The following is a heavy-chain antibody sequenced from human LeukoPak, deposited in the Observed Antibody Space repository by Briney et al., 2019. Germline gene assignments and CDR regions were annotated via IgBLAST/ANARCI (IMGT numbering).Heavy chain of an antibody. CDR3: ARGPSYYDFWSGYSLPCYFGY. CDR1: GFTFSSYW. CDR2: IKQDGSEK. Sequence: GGSLRLSCAASGFTFSSYWMSWVRQAPGKGLEWVANIKQDGSEKYYVDSVKGRFTISRDNAKNSLYLQMNSLRAEDTAVYYCARGPSYYDFWSGYSLPCYFGYWGQGTLVTVSS. J-gene: IGHJ4*02. V-gene: IGHV3-7*01. D-gene: IGHD3-3*01.